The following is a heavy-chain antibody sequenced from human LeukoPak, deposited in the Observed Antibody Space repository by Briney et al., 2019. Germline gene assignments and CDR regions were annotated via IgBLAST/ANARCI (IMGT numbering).Heavy chain of an antibody. CDR1: GFTFSSYG. V-gene: IGHV3-33*06. CDR3: AKEYYYDSSGYYYRGPLGY. D-gene: IGHD3-22*01. Sequence: GGSLRLSCAASGFTFSSYGMHWFRQAPRKGVEWVAVIWYDGSNKYYADSVKGRFTISRDNSKNTLYLQMNSLRAEDTAVYYCAKEYYYDSSGYYYRGPLGYWGQGTLVTVSS. J-gene: IGHJ4*02. CDR2: IWYDGSNK.